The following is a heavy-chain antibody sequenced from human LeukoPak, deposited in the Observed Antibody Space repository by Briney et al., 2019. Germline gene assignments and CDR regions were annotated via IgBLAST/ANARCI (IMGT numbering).Heavy chain of an antibody. Sequence: GSLRLSCAASGFIFSTYGMYWVGQAPGKGLEWVAFIRHDGSIKNYADSVKGRSTISRDNSKNTLYLQMNSLRAEDTAVYYCAKDSLADIDYWGQGTLVTVSS. V-gene: IGHV3-30*02. J-gene: IGHJ4*02. CDR3: AKDSLADIDY. CDR2: IRHDGSIK. CDR1: GFIFSTYG. D-gene: IGHD3-16*01.